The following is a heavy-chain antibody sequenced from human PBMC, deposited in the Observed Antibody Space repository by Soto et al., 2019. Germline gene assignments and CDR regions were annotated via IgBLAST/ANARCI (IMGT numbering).Heavy chain of an antibody. CDR1: RYTFTSYD. D-gene: IGHD4-17*01. Sequence: QVQLVQSGAEVKKPGASVKVSCKASRYTFTSYDINWVRQATGQGLEWMGWMNPNSGNTGYAQKFQGRVTMTGTTAISTAYMELTSLRSEDTTVYYCARTLYGENVDYWGQGTLGTVSS. CDR3: ARTLYGENVDY. J-gene: IGHJ4*02. CDR2: MNPNSGNT. V-gene: IGHV1-8*01.